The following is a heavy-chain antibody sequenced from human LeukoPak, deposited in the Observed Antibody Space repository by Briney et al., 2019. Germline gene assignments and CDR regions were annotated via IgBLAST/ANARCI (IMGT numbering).Heavy chain of an antibody. V-gene: IGHV3-21*01. Sequence: GGSLRLSCAASGFTFSSYSMNWVRQAPGKGLEWVSSISSSSSYIYYADSVKGRFTISRDNAKNSLYLQMNSLRAEDTAVYYCARDLSPYYYDSSGYYSGGAFDIWGQGTMVTVSS. J-gene: IGHJ3*02. D-gene: IGHD3-22*01. CDR1: GFTFSSYS. CDR2: ISSSSSYI. CDR3: ARDLSPYYYDSSGYYSGGAFDI.